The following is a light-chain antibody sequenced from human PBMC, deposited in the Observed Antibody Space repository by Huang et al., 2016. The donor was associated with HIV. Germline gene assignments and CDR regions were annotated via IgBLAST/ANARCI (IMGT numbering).Light chain of an antibody. Sequence: EIVMTQSPATLSVSPGERATLSCRASQSVSINLAWYQQKPGQAPWLLIYGASTRDTAVPARVRCSGSGTEFTLTISSLQSEDFAFYYCQQYDNWPPYTFGQGTKLEIK. J-gene: IGKJ2*01. CDR3: QQYDNWPPYT. V-gene: IGKV3-15*01. CDR1: QSVSIN. CDR2: GAS.